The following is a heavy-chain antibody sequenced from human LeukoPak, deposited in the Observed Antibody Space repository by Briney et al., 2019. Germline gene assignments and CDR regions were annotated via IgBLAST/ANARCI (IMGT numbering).Heavy chain of an antibody. CDR1: GYTFTSYD. D-gene: IGHD2-2*01. CDR2: MNPNSGNT. Sequence: ASVKVSCKASGYTFTSYDINWVRQATGQGLEWMGWMNPNSGNTGYAQKFQGRVTMTRNTSISTAYMELSSLRSEDTAVYYCARGDCSSTSCPVYYYYGMDARGQGTTVTVSS. V-gene: IGHV1-8*01. J-gene: IGHJ6*02. CDR3: ARGDCSSTSCPVYYYYGMDA.